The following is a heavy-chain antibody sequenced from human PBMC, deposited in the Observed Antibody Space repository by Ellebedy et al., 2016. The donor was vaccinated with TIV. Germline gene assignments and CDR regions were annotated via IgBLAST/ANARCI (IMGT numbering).Heavy chain of an antibody. CDR2: IWYDGHNK. D-gene: IGHD6-19*01. Sequence: PGGSLRLSCEASEFTFTSYGMHWVRQAPGKGLEWVADIWYDGHNKYHADSVKGRFTISRDNSKNTLYLQMSSLRVDDTAVYYCARDASAVPGTLGIDHWGRGTLVIVSS. CDR1: EFTFTSYG. V-gene: IGHV3-33*01. CDR3: ARDASAVPGTLGIDH. J-gene: IGHJ4*01.